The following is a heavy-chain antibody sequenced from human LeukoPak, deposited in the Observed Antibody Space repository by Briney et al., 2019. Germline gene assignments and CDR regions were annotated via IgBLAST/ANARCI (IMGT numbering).Heavy chain of an antibody. CDR2: IYYSGST. CDR3: ARDPQAVAGRRSYYYYYMDV. V-gene: IGHV4-59*01. CDR1: GGSISSYY. D-gene: IGHD6-19*01. Sequence: SSETLSLTCTVSGGSISSYYWSWIRQPPGKGLEWIGYIYYSGSTNYNPSLKSRVTISVDTSKNQFSLKLSSVTAADTAVYYCARDPQAVAGRRSYYYYYMDVWGKGTTVTVSS. J-gene: IGHJ6*03.